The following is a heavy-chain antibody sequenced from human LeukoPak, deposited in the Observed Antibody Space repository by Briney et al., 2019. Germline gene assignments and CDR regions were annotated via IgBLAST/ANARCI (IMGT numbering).Heavy chain of an antibody. CDR2: IWYDGSNK. D-gene: IGHD3-10*01. J-gene: IGHJ5*02. Sequence: GGSLRLSCAASGFTFSSYGMHWVRQAPGKGLEWVAVIWYDGSNKYYADSVKGRFTISRDNSKNTLYLQMNSLRAEDTAVYYRAKDCVGTQALEPWGQGTLVTVSS. V-gene: IGHV3-33*06. CDR1: GFTFSSYG. CDR3: AKDCVGTQALEP.